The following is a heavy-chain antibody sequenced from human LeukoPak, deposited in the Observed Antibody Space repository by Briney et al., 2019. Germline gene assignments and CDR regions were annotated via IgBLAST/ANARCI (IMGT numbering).Heavy chain of an antibody. CDR3: ARGPGQLTSECFDS. D-gene: IGHD6-13*01. J-gene: IGHJ5*01. Sequence: SETLSLTCAVYGGSFSGFYWSWIRQPPGKGLEWIGEIKHSGITNYNPSLKSRVTMSLDTSKNQFSLKVNSVTAADAAVYYCARGPGQLTSECFDSWGQGILVTVSS. V-gene: IGHV4-34*01. CDR2: IKHSGIT. CDR1: GGSFSGFY.